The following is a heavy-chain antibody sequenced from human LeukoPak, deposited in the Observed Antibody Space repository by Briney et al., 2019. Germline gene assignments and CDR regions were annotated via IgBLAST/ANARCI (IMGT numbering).Heavy chain of an antibody. CDR1: GFTFSSYG. J-gene: IGHJ4*02. Sequence: PGGSLRLSCAASGFTFSSYGMHWVRQAPGKGLEWVAVISYDGSNKYYADSVKGRFAISRDSSKNTLCLQMNSLRAEDTAVYYCAKGGGSYYYTHLDYWGQGTLVTVSS. CDR2: ISYDGSNK. D-gene: IGHD1-26*01. V-gene: IGHV3-30*18. CDR3: AKGGGSYYYTHLDY.